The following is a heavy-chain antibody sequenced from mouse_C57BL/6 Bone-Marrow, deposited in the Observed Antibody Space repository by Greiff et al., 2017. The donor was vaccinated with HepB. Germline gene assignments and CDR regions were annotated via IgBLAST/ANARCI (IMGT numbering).Heavy chain of an antibody. J-gene: IGHJ3*01. CDR1: GYTFTSYG. CDR3: ARRHYGSSWFAY. V-gene: IGHV1-81*01. Sequence: VHLVESGAELARPGASVKLSCKASGYTFTSYGISWVKQRTGQGLEWIGEIYPRSGNTYYNEKFKGKATLTADKSSSTAYMELRSLTSEDSAVYFCARRHYGSSWFAYWGQGTLVTVSA. CDR2: IYPRSGNT. D-gene: IGHD1-1*01.